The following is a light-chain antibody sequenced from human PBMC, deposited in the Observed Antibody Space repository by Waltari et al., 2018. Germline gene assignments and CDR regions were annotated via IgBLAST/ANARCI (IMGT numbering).Light chain of an antibody. CDR2: LNSDGSH. CDR1: SGNSNYA. J-gene: IGLJ2*01. CDR3: QTWGTGTQVV. Sequence: QLVLTQSPSASAPLGASVKLTCTLSSGNSNYALAWHQRPPEKGPQYLMKLNSDGSHSQGDGIPDRFSGSSSGAERYLTISSLQSEDEADYYCQTWGTGTQVVFGGGTKLTVL. V-gene: IGLV4-69*02.